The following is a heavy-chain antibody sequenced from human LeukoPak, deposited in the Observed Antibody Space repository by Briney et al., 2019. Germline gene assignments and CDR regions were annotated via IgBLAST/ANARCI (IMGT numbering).Heavy chain of an antibody. V-gene: IGHV3-23*01. CDR2: ITSNGGGT. CDR3: VTVKAGSAYAD. Sequence: PGGSLRLSCAASGFTFSNYVTNWVRQTPGKGLEWVSAITSNGGGTYLADSVKGRFTISRDNSKNTLYMQLNSLRADDTAVYYCVTVKAGSAYADWGQGTLVTVSS. D-gene: IGHD5-12*01. CDR1: GFTFSNYV. J-gene: IGHJ4*02.